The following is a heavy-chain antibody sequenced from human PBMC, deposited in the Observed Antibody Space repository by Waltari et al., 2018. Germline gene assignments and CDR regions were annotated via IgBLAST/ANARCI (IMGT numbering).Heavy chain of an antibody. CDR1: GGSFSGYY. J-gene: IGHJ4*02. CDR2: INHSGST. V-gene: IGHV4-34*01. Sequence: QVQLQQWGAGLLKPSETLSLTCAVYGGSFSGYYWSWTRQPPGKGLEWIGEINHSGSTNYNPSLKSRVTISVDTSKNQFSLKLSSVTAADTAVYYCARSLALYYYDSSGYFDYWGQGTLVTVSS. CDR3: ARSLALYYYDSSGYFDY. D-gene: IGHD3-22*01.